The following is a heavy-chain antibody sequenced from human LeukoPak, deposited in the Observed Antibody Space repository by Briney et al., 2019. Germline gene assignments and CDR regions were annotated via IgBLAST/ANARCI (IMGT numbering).Heavy chain of an antibody. Sequence: SVKVSCKASGGTFSSYAISWVRQAPGQGLEWMGGIIPIFGTANYAQKFQGRVTITADESTSTAYMELRSLRSEDTAVYYCARGYCSSTSCPFYYYYYGMDVWGQGTTVTVSS. J-gene: IGHJ6*02. CDR3: ARGYCSSTSCPFYYYYYGMDV. CDR1: GGTFSSYA. CDR2: IIPIFGTA. V-gene: IGHV1-69*13. D-gene: IGHD2-2*01.